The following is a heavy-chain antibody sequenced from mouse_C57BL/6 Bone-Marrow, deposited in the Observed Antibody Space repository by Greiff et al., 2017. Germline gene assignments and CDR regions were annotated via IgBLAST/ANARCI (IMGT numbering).Heavy chain of an antibody. Sequence: EVKLMESGGDLVKPGGSLTLSCAASGFTFSSYGMSWVRQTPDKRLEWVATLSSGGSYTSYPERVKGRFTISRDNHKNTLYLQMSSLKSDDTTMYYCARQCIYYDYDDTFYYWCQGTTLTVSS. V-gene: IGHV5-6*01. CDR1: GFTFSSYG. D-gene: IGHD2-4*01. CDR2: LSSGGSYT. J-gene: IGHJ2*01. CDR3: ARQCIYYDYDDTFYY.